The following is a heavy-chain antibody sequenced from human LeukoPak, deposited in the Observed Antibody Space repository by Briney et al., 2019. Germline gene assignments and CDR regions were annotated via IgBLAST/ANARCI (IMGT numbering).Heavy chain of an antibody. V-gene: IGHV3-74*01. CDR3: AKGGATVIDY. CDR2: INSDGIST. J-gene: IGHJ4*02. Sequence: GVSLRLSCAASAFTFSSYWMHWVRQAPGKGLVWVSRINSDGISTSYADSVKGRFTISRDNAKNTLYLQMNSLRAEDTAVYYCAKGGATVIDYWGQETLVTVSS. D-gene: IGHD4-17*01. CDR1: AFTFSSYW.